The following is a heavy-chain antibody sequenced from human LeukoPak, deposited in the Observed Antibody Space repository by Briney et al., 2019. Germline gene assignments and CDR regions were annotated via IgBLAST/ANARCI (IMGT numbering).Heavy chain of an antibody. J-gene: IGHJ4*02. CDR1: GGSFSGYY. Sequence: PSETLSLTCAVYGGSFSGYYWSWIRQPPGKGLEWIGEINHSGSTNYNPSLKSRVTISVDTSKNQSSLKLSPVTAADTAVYYCARGRSMVRGVIIKARDYWGQGTLVTVSS. CDR2: INHSGST. V-gene: IGHV4-34*01. CDR3: ARGRSMVRGVIIKARDY. D-gene: IGHD3-10*01.